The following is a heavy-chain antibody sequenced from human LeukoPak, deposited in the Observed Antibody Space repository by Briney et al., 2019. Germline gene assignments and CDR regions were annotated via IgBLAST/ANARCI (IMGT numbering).Heavy chain of an antibody. CDR1: GFTFDDYA. CDR3: AKDKAVAGTSGYYYYGMDV. V-gene: IGHV3-43D*04. CDR2: ISWDGGST. Sequence: GGSLRLSCAASGFTFDDYAMHWVRQAPGKGLEWVSLISWDGGSTYYADSVKGRFTISRGNSKNSLYLQMNSLRAGDTALYYCAKDKAVAGTSGYYYYGMDVWGKGTTVTVSS. D-gene: IGHD6-19*01. J-gene: IGHJ6*04.